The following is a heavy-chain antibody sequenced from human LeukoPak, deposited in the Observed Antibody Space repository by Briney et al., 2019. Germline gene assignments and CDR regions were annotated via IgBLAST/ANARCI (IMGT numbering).Heavy chain of an antibody. Sequence: ASVKVSCKASGYTFTSYYMHWVRQAPGQGLEWMGIVNPSGGSTSYAQKFQGRVTMTRDTSTSTVYMELSSLRSEDTAVYYCARDGLLAAGTTGPVADLDYWGKGTLVTVSS. V-gene: IGHV1-46*03. CDR3: ARDGLLAAGTTGPVADLDY. J-gene: IGHJ4*02. CDR2: VNPSGGST. CDR1: GYTFTSYY. D-gene: IGHD6-13*01.